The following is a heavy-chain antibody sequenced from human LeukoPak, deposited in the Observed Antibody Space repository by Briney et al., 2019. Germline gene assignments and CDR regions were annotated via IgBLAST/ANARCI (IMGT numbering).Heavy chain of an antibody. V-gene: IGHV3-7*03. J-gene: IGHJ4*02. Sequence: GGSLRLSCAASGFTFSSYWMSWVRQAPGKGLEWVANIKQDGSEKYYVDSVKGRFTISRDNAKNSLYLQMNSLRAGDTAVYYCAKDPIFSGSYGVFDSWGQGTLVTVSS. CDR3: AKDPIFSGSYGVFDS. D-gene: IGHD1-26*01. CDR1: GFTFSSYW. CDR2: IKQDGSEK.